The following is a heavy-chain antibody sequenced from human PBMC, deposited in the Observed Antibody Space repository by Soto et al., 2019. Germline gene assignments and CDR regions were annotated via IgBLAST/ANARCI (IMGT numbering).Heavy chain of an antibody. D-gene: IGHD1-26*01. CDR3: ASHTVSGSLHFDS. V-gene: IGHV1-18*04. Sequence: ASVKVSCKASGYTFNTYGVSWVRQAPGQGLDWMGRISAYNGDTNYAQKLQGRVTMATDTSTRTAYMELRSLRSDDTAVYYCASHTVSGSLHFDSWGQGTPVTVSS. CDR2: ISAYNGDT. J-gene: IGHJ4*02. CDR1: GYTFNTYG.